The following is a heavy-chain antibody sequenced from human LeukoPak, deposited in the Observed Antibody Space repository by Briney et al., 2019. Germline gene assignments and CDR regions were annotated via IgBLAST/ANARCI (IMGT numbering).Heavy chain of an antibody. Sequence: ASVKVSCKASGYTFTGYYMHWVRQAPGQGLEWMGWINPNSGGTNYAQKFQGWVTMTRDTSISTAYMELSGLRSDDTAVYYCARGYSSGWYDRIFDYWGQGTLVTVSS. J-gene: IGHJ4*02. D-gene: IGHD6-19*01. CDR3: ARGYSSGWYDRIFDY. CDR2: INPNSGGT. V-gene: IGHV1-2*04. CDR1: GYTFTGYY.